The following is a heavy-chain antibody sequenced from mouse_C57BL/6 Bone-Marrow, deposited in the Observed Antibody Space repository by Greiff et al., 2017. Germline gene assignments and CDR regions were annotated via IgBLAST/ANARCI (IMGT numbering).Heavy chain of an antibody. J-gene: IGHJ2*01. CDR1: GYTFTSYW. CDR3: ARAPVWLRFDY. CDR2: IDPKSGGT. Sequence: VKLQQPGAELVKPGASVKLSCKASGYTFTSYWMHWVKQRPGRGLEWIGRIDPKSGGTKYNEKFKSKATLTVDKPSSTAYMQLSSLTSEDSAVYYCARAPVWLRFDYWGQGTTLTVSS. V-gene: IGHV1-72*01. D-gene: IGHD2-2*01.